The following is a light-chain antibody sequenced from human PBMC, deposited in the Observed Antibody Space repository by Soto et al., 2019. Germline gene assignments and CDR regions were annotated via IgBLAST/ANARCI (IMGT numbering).Light chain of an antibody. Sequence: IQMTQSPPSLSASVGDRVTITCRASQTISSYLNWYQQKPGRAPKLLTYAASTLQAGVPSRFSGSGSGTAFTLTINNLQPEDFATYYCQQSYDTPITFGHGTRLEI. V-gene: IGKV1-39*01. J-gene: IGKJ5*01. CDR2: AAS. CDR1: QTISSY. CDR3: QQSYDTPIT.